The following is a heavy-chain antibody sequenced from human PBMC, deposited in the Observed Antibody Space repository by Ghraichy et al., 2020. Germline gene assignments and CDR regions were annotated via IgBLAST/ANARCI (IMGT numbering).Heavy chain of an antibody. V-gene: IGHV4-39*01. J-gene: IGHJ5*02. CDR2: IYYSGST. D-gene: IGHD4-23*01. CDR1: GGSISSSSYY. CDR3: ARTRWSGLNWFDP. Sequence: SETLSLTCTVSGGSISSSSYYWGWIRQPPGKGLEWIGSIYYSGSTYYNPSLKSRVTISVDTSKNQFSLKLSSVTAADTAVYYCARTRWSGLNWFDPWGQGTLVTVSS.